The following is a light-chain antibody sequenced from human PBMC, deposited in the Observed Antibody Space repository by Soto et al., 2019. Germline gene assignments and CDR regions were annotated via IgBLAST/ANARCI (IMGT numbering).Light chain of an antibody. CDR1: SSNIGAGYD. V-gene: IGLV1-40*01. CDR3: QSYDSSLSGV. Sequence: QTVVTQSPSVSGAPGQRVTISCTGSSSNIGAGYDVHWYQQFPGTAPKLLIYGNSNRPSGVPDRFSGSKSGTSASLAITGLQAEDEADYYCQSYDSSLSGVFGSGTKLTVL. CDR2: GNS. J-gene: IGLJ1*01.